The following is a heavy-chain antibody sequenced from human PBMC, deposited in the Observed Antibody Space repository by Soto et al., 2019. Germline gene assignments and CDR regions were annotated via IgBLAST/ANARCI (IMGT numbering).Heavy chain of an antibody. V-gene: IGHV1-2*02. D-gene: IGHD3-16*01. J-gene: IGHJ3*02. Sequence: VASVKVSCKASGYPFTGFYLHWVRQAPGQGLEWMGWINPNSGGTNYAPKFQGRVTLTRDTSITTAYMELNRLGSDDTAVYYCAILASITFFAPGGPFDIWGQGTAVTVSS. CDR2: INPNSGGT. CDR3: AILASITFFAPGGPFDI. CDR1: GYPFTGFY.